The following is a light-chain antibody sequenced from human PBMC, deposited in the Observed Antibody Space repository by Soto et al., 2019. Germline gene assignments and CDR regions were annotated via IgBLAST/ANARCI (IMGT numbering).Light chain of an antibody. J-gene: IGKJ1*01. Sequence: TLLTQSPGTLSLSPGERAALSCRASQTVRRSAVAWYQQKPGQAPRLLIYDASTRATGVPDRFSGSGSETDFTLTISRLEPEDFAVYYCQQYGSSSWTFGQGTKV. V-gene: IGKV3-20*01. CDR3: QQYGSSSWT. CDR1: QTVRRSA. CDR2: DAS.